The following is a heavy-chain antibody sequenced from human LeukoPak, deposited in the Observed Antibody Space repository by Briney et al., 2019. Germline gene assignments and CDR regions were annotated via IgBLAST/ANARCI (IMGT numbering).Heavy chain of an antibody. CDR1: GFTFSSYG. D-gene: IGHD3-22*01. CDR2: ISGSGGST. J-gene: IGHJ6*03. Sequence: GGTLRLSCAASGFTFSSYGMSWVRQAPGKGLEWVSAISGSGGSTYYADSVKGRFTISRDNSKNTLYLQMNSLRAEDTAVYYCAKTGNYYDSSGHFYYYYYYMDVWGKGTTVTISS. V-gene: IGHV3-23*01. CDR3: AKTGNYYDSSGHFYYYYYYMDV.